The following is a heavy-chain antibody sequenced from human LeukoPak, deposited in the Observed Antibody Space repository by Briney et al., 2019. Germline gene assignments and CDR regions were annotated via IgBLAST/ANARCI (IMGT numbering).Heavy chain of an antibody. CDR2: ITTSIYI. J-gene: IGHJ4*02. V-gene: IGHV3-21*01. CDR3: ARDREYVPDF. CDR1: GFTFSSYN. Sequence: GGSLRLSCAASGFTFSSYNMNWVRQAPGKGLEWVSSITTSIYIYYADSVKGRFTISRDNAKNSLSLQMNSLRAEDTAVYYCARDREYVPDFWGQGTLLTASS. D-gene: IGHD2-2*01.